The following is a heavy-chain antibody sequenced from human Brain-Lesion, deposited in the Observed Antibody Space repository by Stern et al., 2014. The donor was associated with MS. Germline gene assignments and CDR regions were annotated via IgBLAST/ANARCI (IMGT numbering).Heavy chain of an antibody. CDR2: IFNRGST. Sequence: VQLQESGPGLVKPSQTLSLSCTVSGGSISSGGYYWSWIRQPAGKGLEWIGRIFNRGSTSYTPPLKSRVTISIDTPKNQFSLRLTSMTAADTAVYYCARGRVVPGFQYYATDVWGQGTTVIVSS. D-gene: IGHD2-2*01. CDR3: ARGRVVPGFQYYATDV. CDR1: GGSISSGGYY. V-gene: IGHV4-61*02. J-gene: IGHJ6*02.